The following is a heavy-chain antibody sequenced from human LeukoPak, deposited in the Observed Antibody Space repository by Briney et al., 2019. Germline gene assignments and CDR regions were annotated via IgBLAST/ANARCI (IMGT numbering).Heavy chain of an antibody. CDR1: GGSISSYY. CDR2: MYYSGST. J-gene: IGHJ5*02. Sequence: SETLSLTSTVSGGSISSYYWSWIRQPPVKGLEWIGYMYYSGSTNYNPSLKSRVTISVDTSKNQFSLKLSSVTAADTAVYYCARGGDYVKNWFDPWGQGTLVTVSS. CDR3: ARGGDYVKNWFDP. V-gene: IGHV4-59*01. D-gene: IGHD4-17*01.